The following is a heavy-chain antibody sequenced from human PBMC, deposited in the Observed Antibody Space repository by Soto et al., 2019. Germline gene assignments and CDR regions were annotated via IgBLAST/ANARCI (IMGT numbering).Heavy chain of an antibody. CDR2: ISYDGSYK. CDR1: EFTFSSYG. V-gene: IGHV3-30*18. Sequence: QVQLVESGGGVVQPGRSLRLSCAASEFTFSSYGMHWIRQAPGKGLEWVAVISYDGSYKYYADSVKGRFTISRDNSKNTLYLQMNSLRAEDTAVYYCAKWAGGFEYWGQGTLVTVSS. J-gene: IGHJ4*02. CDR3: AKWAGGFEY.